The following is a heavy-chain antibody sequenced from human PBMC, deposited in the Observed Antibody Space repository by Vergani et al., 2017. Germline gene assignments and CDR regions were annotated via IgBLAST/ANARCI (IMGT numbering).Heavy chain of an antibody. CDR1: GFTFSSYG. Sequence: VQLVESGGGLVKPGGSLRLSCAASGFTFSSYGMHWVRQAPGKGLEWVAVIWYDGSNKNYADSVKGRLTISRDNSKNTLHLEMNSLRGEDTAVYNCARATAAAYYIDDWGQGTLVTVSS. J-gene: IGHJ4*02. CDR3: ARATAAAYYIDD. CDR2: IWYDGSNK. V-gene: IGHV3-33*08. D-gene: IGHD6-13*01.